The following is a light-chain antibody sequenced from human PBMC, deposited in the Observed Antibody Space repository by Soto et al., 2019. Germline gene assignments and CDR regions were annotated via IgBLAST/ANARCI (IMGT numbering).Light chain of an antibody. CDR3: QQSYSNPVT. CDR1: QSLSSY. J-gene: IGKJ2*01. V-gene: IGKV1-39*01. Sequence: IQMPQSPSSLSASVGGRVTITCRASQSLSSYLNWYQQKPGQAPKLLIYAASSLQSGVPSRFSGSGSGTDFTLTISSLQPEDFATYYCQQSYSNPVTFGQGTKLEIK. CDR2: AAS.